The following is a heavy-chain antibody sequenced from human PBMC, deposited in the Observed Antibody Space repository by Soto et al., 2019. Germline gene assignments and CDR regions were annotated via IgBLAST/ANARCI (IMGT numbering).Heavy chain of an antibody. CDR2: VSSDGSFT. V-gene: IGHV3-74*01. J-gene: IGHJ4*02. D-gene: IGHD3-10*01. Sequence: EVQLVESGGGLVQPGGSLRLSCAASGFTFSKYWMHWVRQAPGKGLVWVARVSSDGSFTYYADSVKGRFTISRDNAQNTLSLQMSTLRPDDTAVYYCAKEGDMGSSAFDCWGQGTLVTVSS. CDR3: AKEGDMGSSAFDC. CDR1: GFTFSKYW.